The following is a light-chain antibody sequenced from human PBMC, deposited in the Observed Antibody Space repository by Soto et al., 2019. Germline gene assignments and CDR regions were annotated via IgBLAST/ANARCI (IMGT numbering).Light chain of an antibody. CDR1: SSDVGGYNY. J-gene: IGLJ2*01. CDR3: STYAGLNHLV. Sequence: QSALTQPPSASGSPGQSVTISCTGTSSDVGGYNYVSWYQHHPGKAPKLMIYEVSKRPSGVPDRFSGSKSGNTASLTVSGLQAEDEADFYCSTYAGLNHLVFGGGTKVTVL. CDR2: EVS. V-gene: IGLV2-8*01.